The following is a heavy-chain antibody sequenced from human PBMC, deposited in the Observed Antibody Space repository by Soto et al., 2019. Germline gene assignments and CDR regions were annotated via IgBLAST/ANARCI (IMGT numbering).Heavy chain of an antibody. CDR1: GFTFSSYA. Sequence: PGGSLRLSCAASGFTFSSYAMSWVRQAPGKGLEWVLAFSGSGGSTYYADSVKGRFTISRDNSKNTLYLQMNSLRAEDTAVYYCAKGRGYCTSTSCYVGSDYWGQGTLVTVSS. J-gene: IGHJ4*02. CDR2: FSGSGGST. CDR3: AKGRGYCTSTSCYVGSDY. D-gene: IGHD2-2*01. V-gene: IGHV3-23*01.